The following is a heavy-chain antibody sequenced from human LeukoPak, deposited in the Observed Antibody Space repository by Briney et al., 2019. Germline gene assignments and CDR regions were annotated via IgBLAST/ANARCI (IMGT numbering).Heavy chain of an antibody. J-gene: IGHJ3*02. CDR2: ISYDGSNK. CDR3: AKDISGWYGSFAFDI. Sequence: GGSLRLSCAASGFTFSSYAMHWVRQAPGKGLEWVAVISYDGSNKYYADSVKGRFTISRDNSKNALYLQMNSLRAEDTAVYYCAKDISGWYGSFAFDIWGQGTMVTVSS. CDR1: GFTFSSYA. V-gene: IGHV3-30-3*01. D-gene: IGHD6-19*01.